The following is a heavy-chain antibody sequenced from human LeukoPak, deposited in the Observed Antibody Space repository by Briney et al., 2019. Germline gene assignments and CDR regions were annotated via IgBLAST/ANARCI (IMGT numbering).Heavy chain of an antibody. Sequence: PSETLSLTCTGSGGSISSYYWSWIRQPAGKGLEWIGRIYTSGSTNYNPSLKSRVTMSVDTSKNQFSLKLSSVTAADTAVYYCAGTMVRGVIIVGWFDPWGQGTLVTVSS. CDR1: GGSISSYY. V-gene: IGHV4-4*07. CDR2: IYTSGST. D-gene: IGHD3-10*01. J-gene: IGHJ5*02. CDR3: AGTMVRGVIIVGWFDP.